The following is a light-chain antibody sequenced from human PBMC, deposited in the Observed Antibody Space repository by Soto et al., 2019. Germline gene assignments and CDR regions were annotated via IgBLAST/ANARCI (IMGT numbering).Light chain of an antibody. CDR2: EVS. J-gene: IGLJ1*01. Sequence: QSVLTQPASVSGSPGQSIAISCTGTSGDVGAYDYVSWYQHHPDKAPKLMIHEVSNRPSGVSDRFSGSKSVYTATLTISGLQAEDEADYYCASHTTSDTRVFGTGTKLTVL. V-gene: IGLV2-14*01. CDR3: ASHTTSDTRV. CDR1: SGDVGAYDY.